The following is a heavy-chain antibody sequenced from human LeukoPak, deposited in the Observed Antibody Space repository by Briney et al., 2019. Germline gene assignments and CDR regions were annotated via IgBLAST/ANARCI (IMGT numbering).Heavy chain of an antibody. V-gene: IGHV4-61*02. J-gene: IGHJ3*02. CDR1: GGSISSGSSY. D-gene: IGHD4-17*01. CDR2: IYTSEST. CDR3: ARDRPRYGYLNSDAFDI. Sequence: PSETLSLTCTVSGGSISSGSSYWSWIRQPAGKGLEWTGRIYTSESTNYNPSLKSRVTMAVDTSKNQFSLRLSSVTAADTAVYYCARDRPRYGYLNSDAFDIWGQGTMVTVSS.